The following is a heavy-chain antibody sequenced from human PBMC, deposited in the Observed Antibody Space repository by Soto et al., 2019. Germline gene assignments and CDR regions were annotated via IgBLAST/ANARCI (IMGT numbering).Heavy chain of an antibody. CDR1: GFAFSSYG. Sequence: GGSLRLSCAASGFAFSSYGMHWVRQAPGKGLEWVTVISYDGSNKYYADSVKGRFTISRDNSKNTLYLQMHSLRAEDTAVYYCAKSSYCSGSSCYYYYYGMDVWGQGTTVTVSS. CDR2: ISYDGSNK. V-gene: IGHV3-30*18. D-gene: IGHD2-15*01. CDR3: AKSSYCSGSSCYYYYYGMDV. J-gene: IGHJ6*02.